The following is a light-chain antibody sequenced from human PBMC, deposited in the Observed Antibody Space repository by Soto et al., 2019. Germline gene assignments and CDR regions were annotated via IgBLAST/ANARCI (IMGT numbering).Light chain of an antibody. Sequence: EIVMTQSPATLSVSPWERATLSCRASQSVSNKLAWYQQKPGKAPRLLIYNASIRATGIPARFSGSGSGTEFTITISRLQSEDFAIYYCQHNNNWPQGTFGQGTKVES. CDR1: QSVSNK. CDR2: NAS. CDR3: QHNNNWPQGT. J-gene: IGKJ1*01. V-gene: IGKV3-15*01.